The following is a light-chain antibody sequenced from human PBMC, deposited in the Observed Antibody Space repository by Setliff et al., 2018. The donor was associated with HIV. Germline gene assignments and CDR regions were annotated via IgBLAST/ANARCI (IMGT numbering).Light chain of an antibody. Sequence: QSALAQPRSVSGSPGQSVTISCTGISSDVGGYKHVSWYQQHPGKAPKLMIYGVSKRPSGVPDRFSGSKSGNTASLTISGLQAEDEADYYCWSYAGSYTLYVFGTGTKVTVL. CDR2: GVS. V-gene: IGLV2-11*01. J-gene: IGLJ1*01. CDR1: SSDVGGYKH. CDR3: WSYAGSYTLYV.